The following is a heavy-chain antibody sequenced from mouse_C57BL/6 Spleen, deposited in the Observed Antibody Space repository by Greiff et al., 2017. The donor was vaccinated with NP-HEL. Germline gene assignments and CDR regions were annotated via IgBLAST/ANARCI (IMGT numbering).Heavy chain of an antibody. Sequence: QVQLQQPGAELVKPGASVKMSCKASGYTFTSYWITWVKQRPGQGLEWIGDIYPGSGSTNYNEKFKSKATLTVDTSSSTAYMQLSSLTSEDSAVYYCAREDYYGLATGAMDYWGQGTSVTVSS. D-gene: IGHD1-1*01. CDR3: AREDYYGLATGAMDY. CDR2: IYPGSGST. J-gene: IGHJ4*01. CDR1: GYTFTSYW. V-gene: IGHV1-55*01.